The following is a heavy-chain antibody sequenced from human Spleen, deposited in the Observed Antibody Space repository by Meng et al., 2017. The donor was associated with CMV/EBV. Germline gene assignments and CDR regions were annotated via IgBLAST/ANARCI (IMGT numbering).Heavy chain of an antibody. J-gene: IGHJ4*02. D-gene: IGHD2/OR15-2a*01. V-gene: IGHV3-7*01. Sequence: GGSLRLSCAASGFAFSSSWMNWVRQAPGKGLEWVANIRQDGTEKYYVDSVKGRFTISRDNAKNSLYLQMDSLRGEDPAVYYCARSMTPDYWGQGTLVTVSS. CDR3: ARSMTPDY. CDR1: GFAFSSSW. CDR2: IRQDGTEK.